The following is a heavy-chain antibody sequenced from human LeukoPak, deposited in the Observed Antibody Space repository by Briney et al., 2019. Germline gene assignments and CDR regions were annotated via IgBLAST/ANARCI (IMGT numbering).Heavy chain of an antibody. CDR3: ARDTYYDFWSGYSFGSWFDP. V-gene: IGHV4-38-2*02. CDR2: IYHSGST. D-gene: IGHD3-3*01. Sequence: SETLSLTCTVSGYSISSGYYWGWIRQPPGKGLEWIGSIYHSGSTYYNPSLKSRVTISVDTSKNQFSLKLSSVTAADTAVYYCARDTYYDFWSGYSFGSWFDPWGQGTLVTVSS. CDR1: GYSISSGYY. J-gene: IGHJ5*02.